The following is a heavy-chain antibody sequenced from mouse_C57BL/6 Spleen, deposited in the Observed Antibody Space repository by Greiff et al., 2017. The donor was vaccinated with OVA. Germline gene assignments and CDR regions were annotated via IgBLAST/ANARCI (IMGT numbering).Heavy chain of an antibody. CDR2: INPNNGGT. Sequence: EVQGVESGPELVKPGASVKMSCKASGYTFTDYNMHWVKQSHGKSLEWIGYINPNNGGTSYNQKFKGKATLTVNKSSSTAYMELRSLTSEDSAVYYCARPRGTTERYFDVWGTGTTVTVSS. CDR1: GYTFTDYN. D-gene: IGHD1-1*01. CDR3: ARPRGTTERYFDV. V-gene: IGHV1-22*01. J-gene: IGHJ1*03.